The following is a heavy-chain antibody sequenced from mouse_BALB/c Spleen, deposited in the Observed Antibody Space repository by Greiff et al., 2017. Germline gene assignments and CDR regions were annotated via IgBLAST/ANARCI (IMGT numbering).Heavy chain of an antibody. J-gene: IGHJ4*01. V-gene: IGHV1S56*01. CDR2: IYPGNVNT. D-gene: IGHD2-1*01. CDR3: ARSNGNYVGAMDY. CDR1: GYTFTSYY. Sequence: QVHVKQSGPELVKPGASVRISCKASGYTFTSYYIHWVKQRPGQGLEWIGWIYPGNVNTKYNEKFKGKATLTADKSSSTAYMQLSSLTSEDSAVYFCARSNGNYVGAMDYWGQGTSVTVSS.